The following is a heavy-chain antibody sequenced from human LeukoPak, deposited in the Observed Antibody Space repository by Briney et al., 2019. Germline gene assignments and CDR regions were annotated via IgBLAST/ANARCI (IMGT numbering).Heavy chain of an antibody. CDR3: AKDPKLDILTGDDAFDI. V-gene: IGHV3-23*01. CDR2: ISGSGGST. CDR1: GFTFSSYA. D-gene: IGHD3-9*01. J-gene: IGHJ3*02. Sequence: GGSLRLSCAASGFTFSSYAMSWVRQAPGKGLEWVSAISGSGGSTYYADSVKGRFTISRDNSKNTLYLQMNSLRAEDTAVYYCAKDPKLDILTGDDAFDIWGQGTMVTVSS.